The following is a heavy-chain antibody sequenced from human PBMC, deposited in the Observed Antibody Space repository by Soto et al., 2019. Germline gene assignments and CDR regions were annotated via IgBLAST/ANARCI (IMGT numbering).Heavy chain of an antibody. CDR2: ISAYNGNT. CDR1: GYTFTSYG. J-gene: IGHJ3*02. D-gene: IGHD3-22*01. CDR3: AXGYYYDSSGYYQNAFDI. V-gene: IGHV1-18*04. Sequence: ASVKVSCKASGYTFTSYGISWVRQAPGQGLEWMGWISAYNGNTNYAQKLQGRVTMTTDTSTSTAYMELRSLRSDDTAVYYCAXGYYYDSSGYYQNAFDIWGPGTMVTVSS.